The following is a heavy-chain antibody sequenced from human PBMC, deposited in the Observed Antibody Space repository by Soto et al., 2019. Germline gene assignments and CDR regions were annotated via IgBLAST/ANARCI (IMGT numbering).Heavy chain of an antibody. J-gene: IGHJ4*02. CDR2: IYPGDSDT. CDR1: GYSFTSYL. D-gene: IGHD6-13*01. CDR3: ARQTGIAAPDY. V-gene: IGHV5-51*01. Sequence: SLKSSWKASGYSFTSYLIGWVRQMPGKGLEWMGIIYPGDSDTRYSPSFQGQVTISADKSISTAYLQWSSLKASDTAMYYCARQTGIAAPDYWGQGTLVTVSS.